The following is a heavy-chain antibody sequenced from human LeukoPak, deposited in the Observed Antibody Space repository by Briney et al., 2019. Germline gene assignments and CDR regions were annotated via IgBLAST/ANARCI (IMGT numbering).Heavy chain of an antibody. D-gene: IGHD2-2*01. CDR3: ARVYCSSTSCYETQSFDY. CDR2: IKQDGSEK. J-gene: IGHJ4*02. V-gene: IGHV3-7*03. CDR1: GFTFSSYS. Sequence: PGGSLRLSCAASGFTFSSYSMSWVRQAPGKGLEWVANIKQDGSEKYYVDSVKGRFTISRDNAKNSLYLQMNSLRAEDTAVYYCARVYCSSTSCYETQSFDYWGQGTLVTVSS.